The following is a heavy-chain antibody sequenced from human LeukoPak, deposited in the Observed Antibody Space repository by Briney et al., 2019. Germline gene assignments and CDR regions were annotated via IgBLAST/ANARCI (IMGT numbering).Heavy chain of an antibody. Sequence: SETLSLTCAVYGGSFSGYYWSWIRQPPGKGLEWIGEINHSGSTNYNPSLKSRVTISVDTSKNQFSLKLSSVTAADTAVYYCARDRSGANYYYYMDVWGKGTTVTISS. CDR3: ARDRSGANYYYYMDV. CDR2: INHSGST. D-gene: IGHD3-10*01. V-gene: IGHV4-34*01. J-gene: IGHJ6*03. CDR1: GGSFSGYY.